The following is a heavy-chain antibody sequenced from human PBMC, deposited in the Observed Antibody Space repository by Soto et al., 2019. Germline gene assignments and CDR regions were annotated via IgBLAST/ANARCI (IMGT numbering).Heavy chain of an antibody. D-gene: IGHD2-15*01. CDR3: GRGQVVAARH. J-gene: IGHJ4*02. CDR1: GGSISSGGYS. V-gene: IGHV4-30-2*01. CDR2: IYHSGST. Sequence: QLQLQESGSGLVKPSQTLSLTCAVSGGSISSGGYSWSWIRQPPGKGLEWIGYIYHSGSTYYNPSLQSRVTVSVDRSKSQFSLKLSSVTAAETAVYCCGRGQVVAARHWGQGTLVTVSS.